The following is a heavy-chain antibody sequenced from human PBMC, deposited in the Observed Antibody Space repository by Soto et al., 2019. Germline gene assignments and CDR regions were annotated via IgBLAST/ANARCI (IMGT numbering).Heavy chain of an antibody. CDR2: ISGGGGTT. J-gene: IGHJ6*02. V-gene: IGHV3-23*01. D-gene: IGHD3-9*01. Sequence: EVQLLESGGGLVQPGGSLRLSCAASGFTFSSYAMSWVRQAPGKGLEWVSAISGGGGTTYYADSVKGWFTISRDNSKNTLYLQMNSLRAEDTAVYYCAKNVWVITRFGGMDVTGQGTTGTVTS. CDR1: GFTFSSYA. CDR3: AKNVWVITRFGGMDV.